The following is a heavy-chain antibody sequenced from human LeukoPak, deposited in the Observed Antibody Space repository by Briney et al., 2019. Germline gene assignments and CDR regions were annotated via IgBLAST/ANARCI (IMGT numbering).Heavy chain of an antibody. CDR2: ISAYNGNT. CDR1: GYTFTSYG. Sequence: VASVKVSCKASGYTFTSYGISWVRQAPGQGLEWMGWISAYNGNTNYAQKLQGRVTMTTDTSTSTAYMELRSLRSDDTAVYYCARAGTGTLLYYYYGMDVWGQGTTVTVSS. D-gene: IGHD3-10*01. CDR3: ARAGTGTLLYYYYGMDV. V-gene: IGHV1-18*01. J-gene: IGHJ6*02.